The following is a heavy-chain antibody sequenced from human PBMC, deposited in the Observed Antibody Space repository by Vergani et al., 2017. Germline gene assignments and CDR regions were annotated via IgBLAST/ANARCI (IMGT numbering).Heavy chain of an antibody. CDR2: ISWNSGSI. Sequence: EVQLVESGGGLVQPGRSLRLSCAASGFTFDDYAMHWVRQAPGKGLEWVSGISWNSGSIGYADSVEGRFTISRDNAKNALYLQMNSLRAEDTALYYCAKDIYYDSSGYYDTARGGLDYWGQGTLVTVSS. CDR1: GFTFDDYA. CDR3: AKDIYYDSSGYYDTARGGLDY. V-gene: IGHV3-9*01. J-gene: IGHJ4*02. D-gene: IGHD3-22*01.